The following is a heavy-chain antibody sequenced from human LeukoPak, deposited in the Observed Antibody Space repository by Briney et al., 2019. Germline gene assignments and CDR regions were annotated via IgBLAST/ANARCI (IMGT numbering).Heavy chain of an antibody. CDR1: GGSISSSSYY. CDR2: IYYSGST. V-gene: IGHV4-39*01. Sequence: PSETLSLTCTVSGGSISSSSYYWGWIRQPPGKGLEWIGNIYYSGSTNYNPSLKSRVTISVDMSKNQFSLKLSSVTAADTAVYYCARREGYTEHILYFDYWGQGTLVTVSS. D-gene: IGHD6-13*01. J-gene: IGHJ4*02. CDR3: ARREGYTEHILYFDY.